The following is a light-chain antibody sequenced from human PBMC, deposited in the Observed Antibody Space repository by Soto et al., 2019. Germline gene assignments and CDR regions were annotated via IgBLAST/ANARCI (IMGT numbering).Light chain of an antibody. CDR3: CSYAGSSTYV. CDR1: SRDVGSYNL. CDR2: EVS. J-gene: IGLJ1*01. Sequence: QSVLTQRASVSGSPGQSITISCPGTSRDVGSYNLVSWYQQHPGKAPKLMIYEVSKRPSGVSNRFSGSKSGNTASLTISGLQAEDEADYYCCSYAGSSTYVFGTGTKVTVL. V-gene: IGLV2-23*02.